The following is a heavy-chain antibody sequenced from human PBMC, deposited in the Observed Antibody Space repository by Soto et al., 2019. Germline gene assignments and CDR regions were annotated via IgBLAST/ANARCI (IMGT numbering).Heavy chain of an antibody. V-gene: IGHV4-31*03. D-gene: IGHD4-17*01. Sequence: QVQLQESGPGLVKPSQTLSLTCTVSGGSISSGGYYWSWIRQHPGKGLEWIGYIYYSGSTYYNPSFKSRFTISVDTSKTQFSLKLSSVSAADTAVYYCGRGGVGGYYGDYPHFDYWGQGTLVTVSS. CDR2: IYYSGST. CDR1: GGSISSGGYY. J-gene: IGHJ4*02. CDR3: GRGGVGGYYGDYPHFDY.